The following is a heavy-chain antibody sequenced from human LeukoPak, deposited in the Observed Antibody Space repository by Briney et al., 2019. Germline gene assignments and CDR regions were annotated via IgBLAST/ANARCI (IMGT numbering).Heavy chain of an antibody. Sequence: PSQTLSLTCTVSGGSISSGGYYWSWIRQHPGKGLEWIAYIYYSGSTYYNPSLKSRFTISVDTSKNQFSLKLSSVTAADTAVYYCAKGYSYGTGYNWFDPWGQGTLVAASS. CDR1: GGSISSGGYY. J-gene: IGHJ5*02. CDR2: IYYSGST. V-gene: IGHV4-31*03. D-gene: IGHD5-18*01. CDR3: AKGYSYGTGYNWFDP.